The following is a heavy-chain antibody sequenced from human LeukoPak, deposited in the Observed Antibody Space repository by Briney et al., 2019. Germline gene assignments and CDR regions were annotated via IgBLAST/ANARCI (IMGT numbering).Heavy chain of an antibody. J-gene: IGHJ4*02. CDR1: GYTFTSYG. CDR3: ARDLSRGGFTMVRGPTRRIDY. Sequence: ASVKVSCRASGYTFTSYGISWVRQAPGQGLEWMGWISAYNGNTNYAQKLQGRVTMTTDTSTSTAYMELRSLRSDDTAVYYCARDLSRGGFTMVRGPTRRIDYWGQGTLVTVSS. D-gene: IGHD3-10*01. V-gene: IGHV1-18*01. CDR2: ISAYNGNT.